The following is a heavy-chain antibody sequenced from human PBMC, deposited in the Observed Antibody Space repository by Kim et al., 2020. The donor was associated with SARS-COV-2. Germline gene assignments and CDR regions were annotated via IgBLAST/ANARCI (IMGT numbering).Heavy chain of an antibody. J-gene: IGHJ4*02. V-gene: IGHV3-23*01. CDR3: AKDIGYSISWYRGFDY. D-gene: IGHD6-13*01. Sequence: DAVKGRFTISRDKSKNTLYLQMNSLRAEDTAVYYCAKDIGYSISWYRGFDYWGQGTLVTVSS.